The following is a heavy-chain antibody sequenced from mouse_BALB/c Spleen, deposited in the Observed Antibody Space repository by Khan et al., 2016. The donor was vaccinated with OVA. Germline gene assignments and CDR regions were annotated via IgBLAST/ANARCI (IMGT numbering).Heavy chain of an antibody. J-gene: IGHJ4*01. Sequence: LVKTGASVKISCKASGYSFTGYYMHWVKQSPGKRLEWMGYISCYNGATTYNQKFKGKATFTVDTSYSTAYMQFNSLTFEDSAVYYCATSHLLWLYAMDFWGQGTSVTVSS. CDR1: GYSFTGYY. CDR2: ISCYNGAT. V-gene: IGHV1S34*01. CDR3: ATSHLLWLYAMDF. D-gene: IGHD2-2*01.